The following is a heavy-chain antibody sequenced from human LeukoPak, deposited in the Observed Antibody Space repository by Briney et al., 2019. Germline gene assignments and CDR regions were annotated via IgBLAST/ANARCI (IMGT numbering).Heavy chain of an antibody. J-gene: IGHJ4*02. Sequence: GGSLRLSCAASGFTFSSYSMNWVRQTPGKGLEWVSSISSSSSYIYYADSVKGRFTISRDNAKNSLYLQMNSLRAEDTAVYYCARDSIEMASFDYWGQGTLVTVSS. CDR1: GFTFSSYS. CDR2: ISSSSSYI. D-gene: IGHD5-24*01. V-gene: IGHV3-21*01. CDR3: ARDSIEMASFDY.